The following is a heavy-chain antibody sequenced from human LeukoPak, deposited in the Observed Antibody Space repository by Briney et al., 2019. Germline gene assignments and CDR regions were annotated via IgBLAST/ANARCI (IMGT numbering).Heavy chain of an antibody. D-gene: IGHD1-7*01. J-gene: IGHJ4*02. Sequence: PGGSLRLSCAASGFTFSSYAMHWVRQAPGKGLEWVAVISYDGSNKYYADSVKGRFTISRDNSKNTLYLQMNSLRAEDTAVYYCARDLQCNWNYTFDYWGQGTLVTVSS. CDR3: ARDLQCNWNYTFDY. CDR2: ISYDGSNK. CDR1: GFTFSSYA. V-gene: IGHV3-30*01.